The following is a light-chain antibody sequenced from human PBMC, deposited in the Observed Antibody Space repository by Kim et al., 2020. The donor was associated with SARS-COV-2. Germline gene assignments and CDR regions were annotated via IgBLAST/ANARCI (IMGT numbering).Light chain of an antibody. Sequence: QSVTISCTGTRSDVGGYNYVSWYKQHPGKAPQLMIYEVSKRPSGVPDRFSGSKSGNTASLTVSGLQAEDEADYYCSSYAGSNNLVFGGGTQLTVL. CDR3: SSYAGSNNLV. V-gene: IGLV2-8*01. CDR2: EVS. CDR1: RSDVGGYNY. J-gene: IGLJ2*01.